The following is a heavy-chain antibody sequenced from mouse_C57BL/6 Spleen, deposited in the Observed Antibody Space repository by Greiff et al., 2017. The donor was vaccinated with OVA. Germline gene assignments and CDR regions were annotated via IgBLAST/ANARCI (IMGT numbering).Heavy chain of an antibody. D-gene: IGHD1-1*01. V-gene: IGHV5-17*01. CDR3: ARRGVTTVVAPNWYFDV. CDR1: GFTFSDYG. J-gene: IGHJ1*03. Sequence: EVNLVESGGGLVKPGGSLKLSCAASGFTFSDYGMHWVRQAPEKGLEWVAYISSGSSTIYYADTVKGRFTISRDNAKHTLFLQMTSLRSEDTAMYYCARRGVTTVVAPNWYFDVWGTGTTVTVSS. CDR2: ISSGSSTI.